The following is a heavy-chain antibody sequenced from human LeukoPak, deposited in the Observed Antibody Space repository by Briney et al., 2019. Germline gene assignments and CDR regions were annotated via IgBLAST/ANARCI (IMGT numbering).Heavy chain of an antibody. J-gene: IGHJ6*03. CDR3: ARDDYNYYYTDV. CDR2: IYYSGST. CDR1: GRSISSGGYY. Sequence: MSSQTLSLTCTVSGRSISSGGYYSSWIHQHPGKGLDWIGYIYYSGSTYYNPSLKSRVTISVDTSKNQFSLKLSSVTAADTAVYYCARDDYNYYYTDVWGKGTTVTVSS. V-gene: IGHV4-31*03.